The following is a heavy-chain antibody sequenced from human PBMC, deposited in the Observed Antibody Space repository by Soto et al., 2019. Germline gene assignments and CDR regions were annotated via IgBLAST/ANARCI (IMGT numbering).Heavy chain of an antibody. D-gene: IGHD4-17*01. V-gene: IGHV3-72*01. CDR1: GVTRVDHD. J-gene: IGHJ4*02. CDR3: LSPVPTKTPNSVAY. CDR2: SKNKANSYTP. Sequence: PVVSLRLSCAVAGVTRVDHDRDWVSQDQGKGLEWVGRSKNKANSYTPYYAAPVKGRFTISRDNLENSLYLQMNSLKAEDTAVYYCLSPVPTKTPNSVAYWGQGTLVTVSS.